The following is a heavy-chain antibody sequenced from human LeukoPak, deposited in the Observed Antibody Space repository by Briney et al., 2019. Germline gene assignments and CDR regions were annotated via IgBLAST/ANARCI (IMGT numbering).Heavy chain of an antibody. V-gene: IGHV3-30*04. J-gene: IGHJ6*03. CDR1: GFTFSTFP. D-gene: IGHD6-6*01. Sequence: QAGGSLRLSCEASGFTFSTFPMHWVRQTPDKGLEWVAVISDDGRDIYYADSVKGRFTMSRDNSKNTLYLQMNSLSPEDTAVVYCARVGRVSIYPSYMDVWGKGTTVTVSS. CDR2: ISDDGRDI. CDR3: ARVGRVSIYPSYMDV.